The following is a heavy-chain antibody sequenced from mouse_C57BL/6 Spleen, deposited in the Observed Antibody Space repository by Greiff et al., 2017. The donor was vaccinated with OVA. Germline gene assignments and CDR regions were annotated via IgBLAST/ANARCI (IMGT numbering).Heavy chain of an antibody. CDR3: ASYYGSWYFDV. CDR2: INPNNGGT. Sequence: EVQLQQSGPELVKPGASVKMSCKASGYTFTDYNMHWVKQSHGKSLEWIGYINPNNGGTSYNQKFKGKATLTVNKSSSTAYMELRSLTSEDSAVYYCASYYGSWYFDVWGTGTTVTVSS. D-gene: IGHD1-1*01. CDR1: GYTFTDYN. V-gene: IGHV1-22*01. J-gene: IGHJ1*03.